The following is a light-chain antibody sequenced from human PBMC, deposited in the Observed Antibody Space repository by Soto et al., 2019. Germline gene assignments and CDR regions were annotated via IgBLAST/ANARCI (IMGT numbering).Light chain of an antibody. J-gene: IGLJ1*01. CDR2: DVS. Sequence: QSVLTQPASLSGSPGHSITISCTGPSSDVGSYYYVSWYQQHPGKAPILLIYDVSNPPSGVSIRFSGSKSGNTASLPISGPQADDEADYYCASYTTIRTYVFGTGTKVTVL. V-gene: IGLV2-14*01. CDR1: SSDVGSYYY. CDR3: ASYTTIRTYV.